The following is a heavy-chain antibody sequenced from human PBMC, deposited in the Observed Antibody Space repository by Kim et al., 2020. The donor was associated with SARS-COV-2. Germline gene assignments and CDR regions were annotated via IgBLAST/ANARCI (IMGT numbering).Heavy chain of an antibody. CDR3: AKVVGATVDY. Sequence: STYYAESVKGRFTISRDNSKNTLYLQMNSLRGEDTAVYYCAKVVGATVDYWGQGTLVTVSS. D-gene: IGHD1-26*01. V-gene: IGHV3-23*01. CDR2: ST. J-gene: IGHJ4*02.